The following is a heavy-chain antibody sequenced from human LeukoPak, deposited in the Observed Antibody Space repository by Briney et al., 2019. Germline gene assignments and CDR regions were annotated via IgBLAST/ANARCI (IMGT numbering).Heavy chain of an antibody. CDR3: ARVFGGTYYYYYMDV. CDR2: INWNGGST. Sequence: PGGSLRLSCAASGFTFDDYGMSWVRQAPGKGLEWVSGINWNGGSTGYADSVKGRFTISRDNAKNSLYLQMNSLRAEDTALYHCARVFGGTYYYYYMDVWGKGTTVTVSS. CDR1: GFTFDDYG. V-gene: IGHV3-20*01. J-gene: IGHJ6*03. D-gene: IGHD3-10*01.